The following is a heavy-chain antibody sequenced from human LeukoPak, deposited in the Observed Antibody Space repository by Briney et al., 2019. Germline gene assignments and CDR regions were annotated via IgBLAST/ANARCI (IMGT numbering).Heavy chain of an antibody. J-gene: IGHJ4*02. CDR1: GFTFTNAW. D-gene: IGHD7-27*01. CDR2: ISANGGNT. Sequence: GGSLRLSCAASGFTFTNAWMSWVRQPPGKGLEWVSAISANGGNTYYADSVKGRFTISRDNSKNTLYLQMNSLRPEDTAVYYCAKDLRWGFDYWGQGTLVTVSS. V-gene: IGHV3-23*01. CDR3: AKDLRWGFDY.